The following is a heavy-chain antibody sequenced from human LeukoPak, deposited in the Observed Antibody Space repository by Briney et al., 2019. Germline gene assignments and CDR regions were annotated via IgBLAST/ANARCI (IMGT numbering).Heavy chain of an antibody. Sequence: SETLSLTCAVYGGSFSGYYWNWIRQPPGKGLEWIGEINHRGSTNYNPSLKSRVTISVDTSKNQFSLKLSSVAAADTAVYYCARRSRDTPIYFFDYWGQGTLVTVSS. CDR2: INHRGST. V-gene: IGHV4-34*01. CDR3: ARRSRDTPIYFFDY. CDR1: GGSFSGYY. D-gene: IGHD5-24*01. J-gene: IGHJ4*02.